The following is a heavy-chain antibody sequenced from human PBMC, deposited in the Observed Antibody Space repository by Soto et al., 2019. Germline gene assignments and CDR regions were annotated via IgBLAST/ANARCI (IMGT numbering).Heavy chain of an antibody. CDR2: ISGSGGAT. J-gene: IGHJ4*01. Sequence: GGSLRLSCVVSGFIPSSYAISLVRQAPGKGLEWVSCISGSGGATSYSDSVTGRFTSSRDNSKNTLYLQMNSMTAEDTAIYYCAKDAIMVRSSFNSFDLWGPGALVSVSS. D-gene: IGHD2-8*01. V-gene: IGHV3-23*01. CDR3: AKDAIMVRSSFNSFDL. CDR1: GFIPSSYA.